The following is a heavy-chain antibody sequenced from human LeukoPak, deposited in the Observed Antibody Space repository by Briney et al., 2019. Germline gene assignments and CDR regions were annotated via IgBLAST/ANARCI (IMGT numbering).Heavy chain of an antibody. CDR1: GGSISSGGYY. D-gene: IGHD3-9*01. J-gene: IGHJ4*02. CDR3: ARYSYYDILTGHFDY. V-gene: IGHV4-31*03. Sequence: SQTLSLTCTVSGGSISSGGYYWSWLRQHPGEGLEGIVYIYYSGSTYYNPSLKSRVTISVDTSKNQFSLKLSSVTAADTAVHYCARYSYYDILTGHFDYWGQGTLVTVSS. CDR2: IYYSGST.